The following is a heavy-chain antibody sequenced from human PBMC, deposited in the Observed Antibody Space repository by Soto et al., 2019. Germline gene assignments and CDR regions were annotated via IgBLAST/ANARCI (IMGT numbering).Heavy chain of an antibody. CDR3: AKSVVRHSLVYDAFEI. V-gene: IGHV4-59*03. CDR1: GDSISNSY. D-gene: IGHD2-21*01. J-gene: IGHJ3*02. Sequence: LSLTCNVSGDSISNSYWSWIRQPPGKGLEWIAYIYYSGTTNYNPSLESRVTISMDTSKNQFSLRLTSVTAADTAVYYRAKSVVRHSLVYDAFEIWGQGTLVTVSS. CDR2: IYYSGTT.